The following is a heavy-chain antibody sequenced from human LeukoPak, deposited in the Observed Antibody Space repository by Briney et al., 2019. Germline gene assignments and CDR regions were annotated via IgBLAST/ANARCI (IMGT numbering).Heavy chain of an antibody. J-gene: IGHJ4*02. CDR3: ARGGGSSGWPYFDY. CDR2: IYYSGST. CDR1: GGSVSSGTYY. V-gene: IGHV4-61*01. Sequence: SETLSLTCTVSGGSVSSGTYYWSWIRQPPGKVLEWIGYIYYSGSTNYNPSLKSRVTISIDTSKNQFSLKLSSVTAADTAVYYCARGGGSSGWPYFDYWGQGTLVTVSS. D-gene: IGHD6-19*01.